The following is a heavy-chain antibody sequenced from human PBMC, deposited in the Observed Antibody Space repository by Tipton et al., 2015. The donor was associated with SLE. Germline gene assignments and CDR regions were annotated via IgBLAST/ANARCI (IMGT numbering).Heavy chain of an antibody. CDR2: IYTSGST. Sequence: TLSLTCTVSGGSISSGSYYWSWIRQPAGKGLEWIGRIYTSGSTNYNPSLKSRVTISVDTSKNQFSLKLSSVTAADTAVYYCARLFEGGSYYGDAFDIWGQGTMVTVSS. CDR3: ARLFEGGSYYGDAFDI. CDR1: GGSISSGSYY. D-gene: IGHD1-26*01. J-gene: IGHJ3*02. V-gene: IGHV4-61*02.